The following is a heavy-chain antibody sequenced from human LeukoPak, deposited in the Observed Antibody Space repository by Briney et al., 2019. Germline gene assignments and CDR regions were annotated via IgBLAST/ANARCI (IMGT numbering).Heavy chain of an antibody. J-gene: IGHJ4*02. Sequence: SGGSLRFSCAASGFTFSSYSMNWVRQAPGKGLEWVSSISISSSYIYYADSVKGRFTISRDNAKNSLYLQMNSLRAEDTAVYFCARGRSGYCSTTSCSRPPDYWGQGTLVTVSS. CDR2: ISISSSYI. CDR1: GFTFSSYS. V-gene: IGHV3-21*01. D-gene: IGHD2-2*03. CDR3: ARGRSGYCSTTSCSRPPDY.